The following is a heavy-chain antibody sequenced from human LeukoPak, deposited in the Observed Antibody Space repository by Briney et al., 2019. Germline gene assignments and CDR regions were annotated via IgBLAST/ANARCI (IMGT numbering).Heavy chain of an antibody. D-gene: IGHD3-22*01. Sequence: SGTLSLTCAVSGGSISSSNWWSWVRQPPGKGLEWIGEIYHSGSTYYNPSLKSRVTISVDTSKNQFSLKLSSVTAADTAVYYCAREIYDSSGYSKVDYWGQGTLVTVSS. CDR2: IYHSGST. J-gene: IGHJ4*02. V-gene: IGHV4-4*02. CDR3: AREIYDSSGYSKVDY. CDR1: GGSISSSNW.